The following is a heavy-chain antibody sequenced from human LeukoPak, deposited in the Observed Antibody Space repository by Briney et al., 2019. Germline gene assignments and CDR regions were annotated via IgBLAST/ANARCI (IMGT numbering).Heavy chain of an antibody. V-gene: IGHV4-39*01. Sequence: SETLSLTCTVSGGSISSSSYYWGWIRQPPGKGLEWIGSIYYSGSTYYNPSLKSRFTISVDTSKNQFSLKLSSVTAADTAVYYCATHAGFYVRFDYWGQGTLVTVSS. CDR3: ATHAGFYVRFDY. CDR2: IYYSGST. J-gene: IGHJ4*02. D-gene: IGHD3-16*01. CDR1: GGSISSSSYY.